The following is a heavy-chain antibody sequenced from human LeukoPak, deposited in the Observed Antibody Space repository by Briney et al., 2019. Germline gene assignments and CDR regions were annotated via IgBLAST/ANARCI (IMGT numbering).Heavy chain of an antibody. CDR3: AKEDSHWYMVRGVIAPRYIDY. CDR1: GFAFRSYG. D-gene: IGHD3-10*01. V-gene: IGHV3-33*06. J-gene: IGHJ4*02. CDR2: IWHDGSNK. Sequence: PGGSLRLSCAASGFAFRSYGMHWVRQAPGKGLEWVSVIWHDGSNKYYADSVKGRFTISRDNSKNTLYLQMNSLRAEDTAVYYCAKEDSHWYMVRGVIAPRYIDYWGQGTLVTVSS.